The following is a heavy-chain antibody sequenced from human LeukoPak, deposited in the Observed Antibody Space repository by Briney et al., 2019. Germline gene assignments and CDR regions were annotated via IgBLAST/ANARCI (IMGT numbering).Heavy chain of an antibody. CDR2: ISGSGGST. Sequence: PRGSLRLSCAASGFTFSSYAMSWVRQAPGKGLEWVSAISGSGGSTYYADSVKGRFTISRDNSKNTLYLQMNSLRAEDTAVYYCAKDYIVVVPAAIEATYDAFDIWGQGTMVTVSS. V-gene: IGHV3-23*01. CDR1: GFTFSSYA. J-gene: IGHJ3*02. CDR3: AKDYIVVVPAAIEATYDAFDI. D-gene: IGHD2-2*02.